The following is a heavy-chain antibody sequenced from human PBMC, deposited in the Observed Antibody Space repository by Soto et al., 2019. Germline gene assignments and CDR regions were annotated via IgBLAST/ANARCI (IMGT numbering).Heavy chain of an antibody. CDR3: ASGPCGGDCQLSGGSDAFDI. CDR1: GYSISSGYY. Sequence: SETLSLTCAVSGYSISSGYYWGWLRQPPGKGLEWIGNIYHGGSTYYNPSLNSRVTLSINTSNNHFSLMLNSVTAADTAVYYCASGPCGGDCQLSGGSDAFDIWGQGTMVTVSS. J-gene: IGHJ3*02. V-gene: IGHV4-38-2*01. CDR2: IYHGGST. D-gene: IGHD2-21*02.